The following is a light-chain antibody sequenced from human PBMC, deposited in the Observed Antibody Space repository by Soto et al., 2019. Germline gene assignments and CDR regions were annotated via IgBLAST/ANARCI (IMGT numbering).Light chain of an antibody. Sequence: IVLTQSPGTLSLSPGERATLSCRASETVDSNSLAWYQQKPGQAPRLLIYAASSRATGIPDRFIGSGSVTAFSLIITRLEPEDFAVYYCQQYGGSPSFTLGPVTRVDVK. CDR2: AAS. J-gene: IGKJ3*01. CDR3: QQYGGSPSFT. CDR1: ETVDSNS. V-gene: IGKV3-20*01.